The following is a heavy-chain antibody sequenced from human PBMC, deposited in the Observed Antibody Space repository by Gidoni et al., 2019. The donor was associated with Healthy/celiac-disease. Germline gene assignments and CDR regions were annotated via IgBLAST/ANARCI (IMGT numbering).Heavy chain of an antibody. J-gene: IGHJ5*02. D-gene: IGHD5-18*01. CDR1: GFTCSSYW. V-gene: IGHV3-7*04. CDR2: IKQDGSEK. Sequence: EVQLVESGGGLVQPGGSLRLSCAASGFTCSSYWLSWVRQAPGKGLEWVANIKQDGSEKYYVDSVKGRFTISRDNAKNSLYLQMNSLRAEDTAVYYCARETGYSYGTNWFDPWGQGTLVTVSS. CDR3: ARETGYSYGTNWFDP.